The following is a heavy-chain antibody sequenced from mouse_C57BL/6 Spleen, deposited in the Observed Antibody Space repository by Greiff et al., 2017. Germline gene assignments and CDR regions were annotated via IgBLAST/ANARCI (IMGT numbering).Heavy chain of an antibody. D-gene: IGHD1-1*01. V-gene: IGHV1-59*01. Sequence: QVQLQQPGAELVRPGPSVKLSCKASGYTFTSYWMHWVKQRPGQGLEWIGVIDPSDSYTNYNQKFKGKATLTVDTSSSTAYMQLSSLTSEDSAVYYCARREDYYGSRGAMDYWGQGTSVTVSS. J-gene: IGHJ4*01. CDR3: ARREDYYGSRGAMDY. CDR1: GYTFTSYW. CDR2: IDPSDSYT.